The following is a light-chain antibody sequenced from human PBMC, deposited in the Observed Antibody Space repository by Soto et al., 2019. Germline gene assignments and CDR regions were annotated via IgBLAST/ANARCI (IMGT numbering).Light chain of an antibody. CDR2: GAS. J-gene: IGKJ1*01. V-gene: IGKV3-20*01. CDR1: QSVSRY. Sequence: IVLTQAPGTLSLSPWERATLSCRASQSVSRYLTWYQQKPGQGPRLLIYGASSRATGIPDRFSGSGSGTDFTLTISRLEPEDFAVYYCQQYGSSSWTFGQGTKVDI. CDR3: QQYGSSSWT.